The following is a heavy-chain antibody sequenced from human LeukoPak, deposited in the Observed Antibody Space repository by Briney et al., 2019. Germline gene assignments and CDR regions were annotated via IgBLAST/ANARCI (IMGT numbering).Heavy chain of an antibody. CDR1: GFTFSSYG. CDR2: ISYDGSNK. V-gene: IGHV3-30*18. J-gene: IGHJ4*02. D-gene: IGHD5-18*01. Sequence: GGSLRLSCAASGFTFSSYGMHWVRQAPGKGLEWVAVISYDGSNKYYADSVKGRFTISRDNSKNTLYLQMNSLRAEDTAVYYCAKESHPIQLWFPFDYWGQGTLVTVSS. CDR3: AKESHPIQLWFPFDY.